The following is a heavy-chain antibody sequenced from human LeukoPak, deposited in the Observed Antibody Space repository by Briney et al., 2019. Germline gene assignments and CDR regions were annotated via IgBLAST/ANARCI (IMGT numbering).Heavy chain of an antibody. CDR1: GFTFSNHW. CDR3: ASGRQLGY. Sequence: PGGSLRPSCAASGFTFSNHWMSWVRQAPGKGLEWVANIKEDGSEKYYVDSVKGRFTISRDNARNSLYLQMNSLRAEDTAVYYCASGRQLGYWGQGTLVTVSS. CDR2: IKEDGSEK. V-gene: IGHV3-7*01. J-gene: IGHJ4*02. D-gene: IGHD6-13*01.